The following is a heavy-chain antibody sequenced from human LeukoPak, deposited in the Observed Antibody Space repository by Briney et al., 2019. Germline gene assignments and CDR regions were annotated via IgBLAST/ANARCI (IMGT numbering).Heavy chain of an antibody. Sequence: GESLKISCKGSGYSFTNYWIGWVRQMPGKGLGWMGIIYPGDSDTRYSPSLQGQVTISVDKSISTAYLQWSSLEASDTAMYYCARRYYDSSGYYQYFDYWGQGTLVTVSS. D-gene: IGHD3-22*01. CDR1: GYSFTNYW. CDR3: ARRYYDSSGYYQYFDY. CDR2: IYPGDSDT. J-gene: IGHJ4*02. V-gene: IGHV5-51*01.